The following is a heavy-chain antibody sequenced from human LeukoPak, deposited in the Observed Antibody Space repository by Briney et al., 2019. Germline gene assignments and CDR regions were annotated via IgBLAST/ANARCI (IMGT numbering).Heavy chain of an antibody. CDR3: ARQRYHDS. J-gene: IGHJ4*02. CDR2: IKQDGSEK. D-gene: IGHD2-2*01. V-gene: IGHV3-7*01. Sequence: GGSLRLSCATSGFTFSSYWMSCVRQAPGKGLEWVANIKQDGSEKNYLDSVKGRFTISRGNAKNSLYLQMNSLRAEDTAVYYCARQRYHDSWGQGTLVTVSS. CDR1: GFTFSSYW.